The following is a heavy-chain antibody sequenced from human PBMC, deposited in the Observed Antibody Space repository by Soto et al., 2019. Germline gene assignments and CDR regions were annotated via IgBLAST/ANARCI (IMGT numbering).Heavy chain of an antibody. V-gene: IGHV1-46*01. CDR1: GYTFTTYY. J-gene: IGHJ4*02. D-gene: IGHD3-9*01. CDR3: ARGFTGGNSYFFDF. CDR2: INPSGGST. Sequence: QVQLVQSGAEVKKPGASVKVSCKASGYTFTTYYMHWVRQAPGQGLEWMGIINPSGGSTSYAQKLQGRVTMIRDTSTSTVYMEMSSLRSEDTAVYYCARGFTGGNSYFFDFWGQGTLVTVSS.